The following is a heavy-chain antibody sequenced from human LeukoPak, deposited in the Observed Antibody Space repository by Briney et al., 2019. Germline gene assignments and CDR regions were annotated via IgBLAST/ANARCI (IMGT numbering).Heavy chain of an antibody. J-gene: IGHJ4*02. CDR2: ISGSSSYI. V-gene: IGHV3-21*01. CDR1: GFTFSSYS. D-gene: IGHD3-10*01. Sequence: PGGSLRLSCAASGFTFSSYSMNWVRQAPGKGLEWVSSISGSSSYIYYADSVKGRFTISRDNAKNSLYLQMNSLRAEDTAVYYCARKVSYKYYFDYWGQGTLVTVSS. CDR3: ARKVSYKYYFDY.